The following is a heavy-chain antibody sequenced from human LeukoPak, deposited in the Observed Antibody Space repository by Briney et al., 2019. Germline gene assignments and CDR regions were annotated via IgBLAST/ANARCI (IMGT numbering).Heavy chain of an antibody. D-gene: IGHD2-2*01. V-gene: IGHV4-31*03. CDR3: ARVLGYCSSTSCYAQDY. CDR2: INHSGST. CDR1: GGAISGVGYC. J-gene: IGHJ4*02. Sequence: SQTLSLTCTVSGGAISGVGYCCSCIRQHPGECREWIGYINHSGSTNYNPSLKSRVTISVDTSKNQFSLKLSSVTAADTAVYYCARVLGYCSSTSCYAQDYWGQGTLVTVSS.